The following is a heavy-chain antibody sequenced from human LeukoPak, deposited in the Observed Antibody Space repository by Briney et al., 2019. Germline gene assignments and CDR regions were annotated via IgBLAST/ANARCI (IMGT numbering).Heavy chain of an antibody. V-gene: IGHV4-4*07. J-gene: IGHJ3*02. Sequence: SETLSLTCTVSGGSISSYYWSWIRQPAGKGREWVGRIYTSGSSNYNPSLKSRVTMSVDTSKNQFCLKLSSVTAADTAVYYCARDVRIVGAAAFDIWGQGTMVTVSS. D-gene: IGHD1-26*01. CDR2: IYTSGSS. CDR1: GGSISSYY. CDR3: ARDVRIVGAAAFDI.